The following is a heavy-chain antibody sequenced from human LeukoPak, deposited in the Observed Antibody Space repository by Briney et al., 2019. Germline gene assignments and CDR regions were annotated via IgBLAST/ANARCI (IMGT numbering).Heavy chain of an antibody. J-gene: IGHJ6*03. D-gene: IGHD3-16*01. CDR2: IYYSGST. V-gene: IGHV4-59*01. CDR1: GGSISSSY. CDR3: ARETSQKGAHYMDV. Sequence: SETLSLTCTVSGGSISSSYWSWIRQPPGKGLEWIGYIYYSGSTNYNPSLKSRVTISVDTSKNQFSLKLSSVTAADTAVYYCARETSQKGAHYMDVWRKGTTVTISS.